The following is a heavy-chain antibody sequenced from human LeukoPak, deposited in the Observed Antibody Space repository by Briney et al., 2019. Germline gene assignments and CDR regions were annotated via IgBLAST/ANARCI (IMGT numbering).Heavy chain of an antibody. J-gene: IGHJ6*03. D-gene: IGHD3-10*01. CDR2: IKHSGST. CDR1: GGSFSGYY. CDR3: ARGGGTGRSITMIRGVRGVYYMDV. V-gene: IGHV4-34*01. Sequence: SETLSLTCAVSGGSFSGYYLSWIRQPPGKGLELIGEIKHSGSTNYNPSLKSRVSISVDTSKNQFSLKLNSVTAADTAVYYCARGGGTGRSITMIRGVRGVYYMDVWGKGTTVTVSS.